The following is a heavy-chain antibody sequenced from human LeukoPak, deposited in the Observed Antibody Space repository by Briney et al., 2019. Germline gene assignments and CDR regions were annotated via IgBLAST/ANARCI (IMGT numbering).Heavy chain of an antibody. J-gene: IGHJ4*02. D-gene: IGHD6-13*01. Sequence: GRSLRLSCAASGFTFSTYGMHWVRQAPGKGLEWVAVISYDGNNKYYADSVKGRFTISRDNPKNTLYLQINTLRDEDTGVYYCAKDGTHSSNWYPDYWGQGTLVTVSS. CDR1: GFTFSTYG. CDR3: AKDGTHSSNWYPDY. CDR2: ISYDGNNK. V-gene: IGHV3-30*18.